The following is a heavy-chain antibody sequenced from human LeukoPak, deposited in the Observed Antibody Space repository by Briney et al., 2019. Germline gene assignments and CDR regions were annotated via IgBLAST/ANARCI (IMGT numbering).Heavy chain of an antibody. CDR3: ARGPGYDILTGFSWETPHFDY. D-gene: IGHD3-9*01. Sequence: SETLSLTCTVSGGSISTSNYYWGWIRQPPGKGLEWIGNIFYSGSTYYSPSLKSRVTISLDTSRNQFSLKLSSVTAADTAVYYCARGPGYDILTGFSWETPHFDYWGQGTLVTVSS. CDR1: GGSISTSNYY. V-gene: IGHV4-39*07. CDR2: IFYSGST. J-gene: IGHJ4*02.